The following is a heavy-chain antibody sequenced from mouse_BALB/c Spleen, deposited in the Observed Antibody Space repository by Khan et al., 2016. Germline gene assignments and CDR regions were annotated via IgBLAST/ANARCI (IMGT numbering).Heavy chain of an antibody. CDR2: IDPSDSYT. D-gene: IGHD2-1*01. Sequence: QVQLKESGAELVKPGASVKLSCKASGYTFTSYWMHWVKQRPGQGLEWIGEIDPSDSYTNYNQKFKGKATLTVDKSSNTAYMQLSSLTSEDSAVYYCATYGNYDYWGQGTTLTVSS. CDR3: ATYGNYDY. V-gene: IGHV1-69*02. CDR1: GYTFTSYW. J-gene: IGHJ2*01.